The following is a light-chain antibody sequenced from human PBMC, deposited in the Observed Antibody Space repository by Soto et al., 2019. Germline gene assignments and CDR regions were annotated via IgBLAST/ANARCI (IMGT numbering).Light chain of an antibody. Sequence: QSALTQPPSASGSPGQSVTISCTGTSSDVGGYNYVSWYQQYPGKAPKLMIYEVSKRPSGVPDRFSASKSGNTASLTVSGLQTEDEADYYCNSYAGGNTYVFGTGTKLTVL. CDR1: SSDVGGYNY. J-gene: IGLJ1*01. CDR3: NSYAGGNTYV. V-gene: IGLV2-8*01. CDR2: EVS.